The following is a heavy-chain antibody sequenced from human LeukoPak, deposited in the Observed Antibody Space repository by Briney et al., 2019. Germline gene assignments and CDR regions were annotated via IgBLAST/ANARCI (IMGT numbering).Heavy chain of an antibody. J-gene: IGHJ3*02. Sequence: GGSLRLSCTASGFTFSSYAMSWVRQAPGKGLEWVSAISGSGGSTYYADSVKGRFTISRDNSKNTLYLQMNSLRAEDTAVYYCAKVKYCGGDCLYAFDIWGQGTMVTVPS. V-gene: IGHV3-23*01. D-gene: IGHD2-21*02. CDR2: ISGSGGST. CDR1: GFTFSSYA. CDR3: AKVKYCGGDCLYAFDI.